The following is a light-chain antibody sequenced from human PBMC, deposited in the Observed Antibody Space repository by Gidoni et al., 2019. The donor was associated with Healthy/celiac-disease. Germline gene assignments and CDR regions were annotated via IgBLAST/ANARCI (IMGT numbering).Light chain of an antibody. J-gene: IGKJ1*01. Sequence: EIVLTQSPGTLSLSPGERDTLSCRASQSVSSSYLAWYQQKPGQAPRLLIYGASSRATGIPDSFSGSGSGTDFTLTIRRLEPEDFAVYYCQQYGSSLGTFGQGTKVEIK. V-gene: IGKV3-20*01. CDR3: QQYGSSLGT. CDR1: QSVSSSY. CDR2: GAS.